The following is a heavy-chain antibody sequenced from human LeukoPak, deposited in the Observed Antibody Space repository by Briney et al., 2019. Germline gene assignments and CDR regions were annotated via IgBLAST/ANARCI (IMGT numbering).Heavy chain of an antibody. D-gene: IGHD6-19*01. CDR2: VHHNGST. V-gene: IGHV4-4*02. J-gene: IGHJ4*02. CDR1: GDSISNMDSSYW. CDR3: ARSTSVWYGFDL. Sequence: PSGTLSLTCTVSGDSISNMDSSYWWTWVRQSPEKGLGWIGEVHHNGSTNYNRSLKSRVNMSVDKSRNQFSLKLTSVTAADTAVYYCARSTSVWYGFDLWGQGTLVTVSS.